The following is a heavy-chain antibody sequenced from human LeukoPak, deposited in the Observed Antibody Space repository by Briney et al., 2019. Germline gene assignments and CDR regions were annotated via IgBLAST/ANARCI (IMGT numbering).Heavy chain of an antibody. V-gene: IGHV1-2*02. J-gene: IGHJ4*02. CDR3: AREEGSYPESLDS. Sequence: ASVKVSCKASGYTFTGYYMHWVRQAPGQGLEWMGWINPDSGDTTYAQKFQGRDTMTRDTSISTAYMELSRLTSDDTAVYYCAREEGSYPESLDSWGQGSLVTVSS. CDR1: GYTFTGYY. CDR2: INPDSGDT. D-gene: IGHD1-26*01.